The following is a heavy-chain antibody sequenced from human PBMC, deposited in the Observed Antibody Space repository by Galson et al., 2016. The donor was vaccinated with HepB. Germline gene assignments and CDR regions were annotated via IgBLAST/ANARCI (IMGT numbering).Heavy chain of an antibody. CDR3: ATVKLTTWYSFDS. CDR1: GLTFTNAW. J-gene: IGHJ4*02. V-gene: IGHV3-15*01. CDR2: IKGEADGGTT. D-gene: IGHD2-2*01. Sequence: SLRLSCAASGLTFTNAWMTWVRQAPGKGLERVGRIKGEADGGTTDYAAPVKGRFYISRDDSTHTLFLHMNSLRVEDGAVYYCATVKLTTWYSFDSWGQGTLVTVSS.